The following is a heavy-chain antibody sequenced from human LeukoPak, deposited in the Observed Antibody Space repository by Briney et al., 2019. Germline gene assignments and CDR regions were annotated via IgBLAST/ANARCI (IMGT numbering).Heavy chain of an antibody. CDR3: ARRSWYPYYYDSSGYYSY. V-gene: IGHV4-31*03. Sequence: SETLSLTCTVSGGSCSSGGYYLSWIRQHPGKGLEWIVYIYYSGSTYYNPSLKSRVTISVDTSKNQFSLKLSSVTAADTAVYYCARRSWYPYYYDSSGYYSYWGQGTLVTVSS. CDR2: IYYSGST. CDR1: GGSCSSGGYY. D-gene: IGHD3-22*01. J-gene: IGHJ4*02.